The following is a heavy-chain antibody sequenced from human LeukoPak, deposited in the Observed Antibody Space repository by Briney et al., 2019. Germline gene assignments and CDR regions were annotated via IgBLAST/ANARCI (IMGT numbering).Heavy chain of an antibody. CDR3: ARDLDSGSYYSFRNNDAFDI. J-gene: IGHJ3*02. CDR2: INAGNGNT. CDR1: GYTFTSYA. Sequence: ASVTVSCKASGYTFTSYAMHWVRQAPGQRLEWMGWINAGNGNTKYSQEFQGRVTITRDTSTSTAYMELRSLRSDDTAVYYCARDLDSGSYYSFRNNDAFDIWGQGTMVTVSS. D-gene: IGHD1-26*01. V-gene: IGHV1-3*01.